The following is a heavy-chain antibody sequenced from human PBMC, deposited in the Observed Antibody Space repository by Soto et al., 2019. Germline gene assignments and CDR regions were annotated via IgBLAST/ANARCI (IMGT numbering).Heavy chain of an antibody. V-gene: IGHV4-59*01. CDR3: AREYAFSSDY. CDR2: IHDSGIT. Sequence: SETLSLTCSISGGSMRRYYWSWIRQHPGKGLDWIGYIHDSGITDYNPSLKSRATISIDTFRNQIFLNLHSVTAADTAVYYCAREYAFSSDYWGQG. CDR1: GGSMRRYY. D-gene: IGHD2-2*01. J-gene: IGHJ4*02.